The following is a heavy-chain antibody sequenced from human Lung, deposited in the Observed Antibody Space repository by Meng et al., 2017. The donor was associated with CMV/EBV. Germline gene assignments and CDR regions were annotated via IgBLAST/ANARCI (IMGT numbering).Heavy chain of an antibody. Sequence: GESLKISCAASGLTVSNNYMTWVRQAPGKGLECVSVIFSGGSTYYVDSVKGRFTISRDASKNTLYLQMNNLRADDTAVYYCARGYPDGDFDSWGQGTRVTVSS. V-gene: IGHV3-53*01. CDR3: ARGYPDGDFDS. D-gene: IGHD1-14*01. CDR2: IFSGGST. CDR1: GLTVSNNY. J-gene: IGHJ4*02.